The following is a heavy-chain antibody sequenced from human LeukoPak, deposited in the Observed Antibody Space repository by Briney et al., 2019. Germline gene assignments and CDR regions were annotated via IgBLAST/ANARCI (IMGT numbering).Heavy chain of an antibody. CDR3: ARTEITMIVKAPYYFDY. D-gene: IGHD3-22*01. CDR1: GGTFSSYA. V-gene: IGHV1-69*04. CDR2: IIPILGIA. Sequence: SVKVSCKASGGTFSSYAISWVRQAPGQGLEWMGRIIPILGIANYAQKFQGRVTITADKSTSTAYMELSSLRSEDTAVYYCARTEITMIVKAPYYFDYWGQGTLVTVSS. J-gene: IGHJ4*02.